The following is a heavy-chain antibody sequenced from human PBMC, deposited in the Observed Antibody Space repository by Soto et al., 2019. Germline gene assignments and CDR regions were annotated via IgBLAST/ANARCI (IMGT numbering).Heavy chain of an antibody. D-gene: IGHD3-22*01. V-gene: IGHV3-23*01. J-gene: IGHJ3*02. CDR2: ISGSGGST. CDR1: GFTFSSYA. CDR3: AKSITMIAVVIRFVAFDI. Sequence: EVQLLESGGGLVQPGGSLRLSCAASGFTFSSYAMSWVRQAPGKGLEWVSAISGSGGSTYYADSVKGRFTISRDNSKNTLYLQMNSLRAEDTAVYYCAKSITMIAVVIRFVAFDIWGQGTMVTVSS.